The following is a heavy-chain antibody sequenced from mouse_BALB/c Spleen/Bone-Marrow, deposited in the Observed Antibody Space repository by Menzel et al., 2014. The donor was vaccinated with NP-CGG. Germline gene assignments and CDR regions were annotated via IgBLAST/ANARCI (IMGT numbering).Heavy chain of an antibody. V-gene: IGHV1S81*02. J-gene: IGHJ2*01. CDR1: GYTFTSYW. CDR2: INPSNGRT. Sequence: SGAGLVKPGASVKLSCKASGYTFTSYWMHWVKQRPGQGLEWIGEINPSNGRTNYNEKFKSKATLTVDKSSSTAYMQLSSLTSEDPAVYYCARCYYGNYFDYWGQGTTLTVSS. CDR3: ARCYYGNYFDY. D-gene: IGHD2-1*01.